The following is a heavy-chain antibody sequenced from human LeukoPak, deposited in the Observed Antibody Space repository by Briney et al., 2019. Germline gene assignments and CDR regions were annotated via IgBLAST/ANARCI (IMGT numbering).Heavy chain of an antibody. J-gene: IGHJ4*02. CDR3: ARNYYDSSGHDY. D-gene: IGHD3-22*01. CDR1: VGSISSSSYY. V-gene: IGHV4-39*01. Sequence: SETLSLTCTVSVGSISSSSYYWGWIRQPPGKGLERIGSIYYSGSTYYNPSLKSRVTISVDTSKNQFSLKLSSVTAADTAVYYCARNYYDSSGHDYWGQGTLVTVSS. CDR2: IYYSGST.